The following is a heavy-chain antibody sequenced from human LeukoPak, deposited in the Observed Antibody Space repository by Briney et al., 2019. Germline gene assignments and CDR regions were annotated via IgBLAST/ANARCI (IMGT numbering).Heavy chain of an antibody. Sequence: PSETLSLTCAVYGGSSSGYYWSWIRQPPGKGLEWIGEINHSGSTNYNPSLKSRVTISVDTSKNQFSLKLSSVTAADTAVYYCAREDYSNRWFDPWGQGTLVTVSS. CDR1: GGSSSGYY. CDR2: INHSGST. V-gene: IGHV4-34*01. D-gene: IGHD4-11*01. CDR3: AREDYSNRWFDP. J-gene: IGHJ5*02.